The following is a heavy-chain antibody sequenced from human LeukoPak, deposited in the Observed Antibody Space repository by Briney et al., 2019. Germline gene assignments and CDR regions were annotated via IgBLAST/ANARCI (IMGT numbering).Heavy chain of an antibody. D-gene: IGHD6-13*01. CDR2: ISGSGGST. CDR1: GGTFSSYA. V-gene: IGHV3-23*01. Sequence: SCKASGGTFSSYAISWVRQAPGKGLEWVSAISGSGGSTYYADSVKGRFTISRDNSKNTLYLQMNSLRAEDTAVYYCAPHVRLAAGISSGLPYWGQGTLVTVSS. J-gene: IGHJ4*02. CDR3: APHVRLAAGISSGLPY.